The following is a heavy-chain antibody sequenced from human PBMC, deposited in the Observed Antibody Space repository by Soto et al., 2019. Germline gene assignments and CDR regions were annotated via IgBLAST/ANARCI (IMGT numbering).Heavy chain of an antibody. CDR1: GGSISSSSYC. Sequence: LETLPLTCTVSGGSISSSSYCWGWIRKPPGKGLEWIGSIYYSGSTYYNPSLKSRVTISVDTSKNQFSLKLSSVTAADTAVYYCASSGIAVAGAAYYFDYWGQGTLVTVSS. V-gene: IGHV4-39*07. J-gene: IGHJ4*02. CDR3: ASSGIAVAGAAYYFDY. CDR2: IYYSGST. D-gene: IGHD6-19*01.